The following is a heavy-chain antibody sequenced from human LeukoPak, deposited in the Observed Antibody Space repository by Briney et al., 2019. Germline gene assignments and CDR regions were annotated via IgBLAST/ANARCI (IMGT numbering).Heavy chain of an antibody. D-gene: IGHD6-13*01. CDR2: IYPGDSDT. CDR3: ARLGSPPYSSSWYWPVSYYYYYMDV. CDR1: GYSFTSYW. Sequence: GESLKISCKGSGYSFTSYWIGWVRQMPGKGLEWMGIIYPGDSDTRYSPSFQGQVTISADKSISTAYLQWSSLKASDTAMYYCARLGSPPYSSSWYWPVSYYYYYMDVWGKGTTVTVSS. V-gene: IGHV5-51*01. J-gene: IGHJ6*03.